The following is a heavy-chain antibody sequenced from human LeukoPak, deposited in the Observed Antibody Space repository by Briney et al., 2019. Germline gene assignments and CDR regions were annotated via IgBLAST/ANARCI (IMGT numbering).Heavy chain of an antibody. CDR3: ARGLRYFDWLLSWFDP. D-gene: IGHD3-9*01. Sequence: SETLSLTCAVYGGSFSGYYWSWIRQPPGKGLEWIGEINHSGSTNYNPSLKSRVTISVDTSKNQFSLKLSSVTAADTAVYYCARGLRYFDWLLSWFDPWGQGTLVTVS. CDR1: GGSFSGYY. CDR2: INHSGST. V-gene: IGHV4-34*01. J-gene: IGHJ5*02.